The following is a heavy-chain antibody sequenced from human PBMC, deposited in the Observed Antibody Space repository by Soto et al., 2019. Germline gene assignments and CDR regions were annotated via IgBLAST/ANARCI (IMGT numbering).Heavy chain of an antibody. Sequence: QVQLVQSGAEVKKPGASVKVSCKASGYTFTSYYMHWVRQAPGQGLEWMGIINPSGGSTSYAQKFHGRSTMTRDTSTRKVYMGLSNLQSDDTAVYYCARDECVTYYDLLTGSGFDPWGQGTLVTVSS. V-gene: IGHV1-46*03. CDR3: ARDECVTYYDLLTGSGFDP. J-gene: IGHJ5*02. D-gene: IGHD3-9*01. CDR1: GYTFTSYY. CDR2: INPSGGST.